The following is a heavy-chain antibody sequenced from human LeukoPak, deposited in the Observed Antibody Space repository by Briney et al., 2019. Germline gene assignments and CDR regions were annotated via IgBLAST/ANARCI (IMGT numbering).Heavy chain of an antibody. D-gene: IGHD6-19*01. CDR1: GGTFHNHA. Sequence: ASVKVSCKASGGTFHNHAITWVRQAPGQGLEWMGGIIPIFGIINYAQKFQGRVTITADKSTSTAYMELSSLTSDDTAVYYCARDRVGVGSSGWENWGQGTLVTVSS. V-gene: IGHV1-69*10. CDR2: IIPIFGII. J-gene: IGHJ4*02. CDR3: ARDRVGVGSSGWEN.